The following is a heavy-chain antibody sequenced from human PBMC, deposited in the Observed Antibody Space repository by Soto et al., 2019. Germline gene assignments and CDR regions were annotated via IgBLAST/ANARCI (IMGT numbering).Heavy chain of an antibody. Sequence: QVQLVQSGAEVKKPGSSVRVSCKASGDTFSFYSINWVRQAPGLGLEWMGRINPILSMSNYAQRFQGRVTLTXEXPTSTAYMELSSLRSEDTAMYYCASSYGSGYRAFDYWGQGALVTVSS. CDR3: ASSYGSGYRAFDY. CDR1: GDTFSFYS. D-gene: IGHD3-10*01. J-gene: IGHJ4*02. CDR2: INPILSMS. V-gene: IGHV1-69*02.